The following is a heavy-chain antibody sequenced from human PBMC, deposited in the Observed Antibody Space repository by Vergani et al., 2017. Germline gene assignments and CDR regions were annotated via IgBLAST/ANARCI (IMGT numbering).Heavy chain of an antibody. CDR2: IIPIFGTA. Sequence: QVQLVQSGAEVKKPGSSVKVSCKASGGTFSSYAISWVRQAPGQGLEWMGGIIPIFGTANYAQKFQGRVTITADESTSTAYMELSSLRSEDTAVYYCARDMGDQYCSSTSCYTEGGYYYYYGMDVWGQGTTVTVSS. CDR1: GGTFSSYA. D-gene: IGHD2-2*02. V-gene: IGHV1-69*01. J-gene: IGHJ6*02. CDR3: ARDMGDQYCSSTSCYTEGGYYYYYGMDV.